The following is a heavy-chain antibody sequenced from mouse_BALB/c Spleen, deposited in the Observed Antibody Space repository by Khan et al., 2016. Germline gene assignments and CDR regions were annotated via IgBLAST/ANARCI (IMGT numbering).Heavy chain of an antibody. CDR2: IFPGNDTS. D-gene: IGHD2-13*01. CDR1: GYTFSNYW. J-gene: IGHJ2*01. CDR3: AGGGGDPYFDY. Sequence: QVQLKQSGAELMKPGASVKISCKATGYTFSNYWIEWVKQRPGHGLEWIGEIFPGNDTSNYIEKFKGKATFTADTSSNTAYIQLSSLTSEDSAVSYCAGGGGDPYFDYWGQGTTLTVSS. V-gene: IGHV1-9*01.